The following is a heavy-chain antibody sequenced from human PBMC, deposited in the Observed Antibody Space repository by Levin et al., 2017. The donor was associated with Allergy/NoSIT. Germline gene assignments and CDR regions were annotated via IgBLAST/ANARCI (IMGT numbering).Heavy chain of an antibody. Sequence: LSLTCAASGFSLSNSWMNWVRQAPGQGLEWIGRITSKPDGAATDYAAPLKGRFTISRDDSTNTLYLQLNSLKVEDTAIYYCTTQFQWWGQGTLVTVSS. CDR2: ITSKPDGAAT. J-gene: IGHJ4*02. CDR3: TTQFQW. CDR1: GFSLSNSW. D-gene: IGHD6-19*01. V-gene: IGHV3-15*01.